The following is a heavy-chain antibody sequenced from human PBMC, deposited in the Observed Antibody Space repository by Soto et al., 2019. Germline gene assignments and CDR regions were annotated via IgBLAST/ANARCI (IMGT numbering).Heavy chain of an antibody. CDR1: GGSISNTSSY. Sequence: SETLSLTCTVSGGSISNTSSYWGWIRQPPGKGLEWIGSIYYSGSTYYNPSLKSRVTISVDTSKNQFSLKLSSVTAADTAVYYCARRFPRSSPEYYNYYYGMNVWGQGTTVTVSS. V-gene: IGHV4-39*01. CDR3: ARRFPRSSPEYYNYYYGMNV. D-gene: IGHD6-6*01. CDR2: IYYSGST. J-gene: IGHJ6*02.